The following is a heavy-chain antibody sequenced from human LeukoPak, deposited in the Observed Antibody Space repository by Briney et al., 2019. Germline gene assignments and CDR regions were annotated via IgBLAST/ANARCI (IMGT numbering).Heavy chain of an antibody. Sequence: SVKVSCKASGGTFSSYATSWVRQAPGQGLEWMGGIIPIFGTANYAQKFQGRVTITADESTSTAYMEVSSLRSEDTAVYYCTRELGGSYTDYWGQGTLVTVSS. V-gene: IGHV1-69*13. CDR3: TRELGGSYTDY. D-gene: IGHD1-26*01. CDR1: GGTFSSYA. CDR2: IIPIFGTA. J-gene: IGHJ4*02.